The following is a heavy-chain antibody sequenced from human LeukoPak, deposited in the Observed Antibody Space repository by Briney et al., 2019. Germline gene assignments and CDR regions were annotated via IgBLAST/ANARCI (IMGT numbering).Heavy chain of an antibody. J-gene: IGHJ4*02. D-gene: IGHD6-13*01. CDR1: GGSITTYY. CDR2: IYSTGRT. V-gene: IGHV4-4*07. Sequence: SETLSLTCTVSGGSITTYYWSWIRQPAGKGLEWIGRIYSTGRTNYSPSLKSRVTMSVDTSKNHSSLRLSSVTAADTAVYYCARGPYSSSWYPLYFDYWGQRTLVTVSS. CDR3: ARGPYSSSWYPLYFDY.